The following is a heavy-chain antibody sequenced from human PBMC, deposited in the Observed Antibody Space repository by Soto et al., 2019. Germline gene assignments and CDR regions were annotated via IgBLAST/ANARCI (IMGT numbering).Heavy chain of an antibody. CDR2: IYYSGST. D-gene: IGHD2-2*01. J-gene: IGHJ4*02. V-gene: IGHV4-31*03. CDR3: ARGQGCSSTSCYPYPYDY. Sequence: QVQLQESGPGLVKPSQTLSLTCTVSGGSISSGGYYWSWIRQHPGKDLEWIGYIYYSGSTYYNPSLKSRVTISVDTSKNQFSLKLSSVTAADTAVYYCARGQGCSSTSCYPYPYDYWGQGTLVTVSS. CDR1: GGSISSGGYY.